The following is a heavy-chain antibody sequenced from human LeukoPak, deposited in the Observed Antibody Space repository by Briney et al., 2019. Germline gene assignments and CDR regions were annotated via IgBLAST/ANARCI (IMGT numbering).Heavy chain of an antibody. Sequence: GGSLRLSCAASGFTFSDYYMIWIRQAPGKGLECVSYISSSGRNIYYADSVKGRFTISRDNAKNSLYLQMNSLKTEDTAVYYCARELRGYNRLRTYYYYMDVWGKGTTVTVSS. CDR2: ISSSGRNI. CDR3: ARELRGYNRLRTYYYYMDV. D-gene: IGHD5-24*01. V-gene: IGHV3-11*01. J-gene: IGHJ6*03. CDR1: GFTFSDYY.